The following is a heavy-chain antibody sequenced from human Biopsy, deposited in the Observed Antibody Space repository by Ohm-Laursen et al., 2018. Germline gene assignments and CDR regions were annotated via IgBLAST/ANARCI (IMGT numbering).Heavy chain of an antibody. CDR3: ARDRGYYSDRTVPGYFDL. CDR1: GDSISSYY. J-gene: IGHJ2*01. D-gene: IGHD3-22*01. CDR2: IYNRGST. Sequence: SDTLSLTCTVSGDSISSYYWSWIRQPPGKGLEWIGYIYNRGSTDYNPSLQSRVTISVDTSKNHFSLRLRSVTPADTAIYYCARDRGYYSDRTVPGYFDLWGRGTLVTVSS. V-gene: IGHV4-59*01.